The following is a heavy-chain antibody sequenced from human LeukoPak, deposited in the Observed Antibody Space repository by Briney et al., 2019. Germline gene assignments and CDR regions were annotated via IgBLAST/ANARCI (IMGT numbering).Heavy chain of an antibody. CDR1: GYTFTGYY. J-gene: IGHJ5*02. D-gene: IGHD5-12*01. V-gene: IGHV1-2*02. CDR2: VNPNSGGT. CDR3: ARDLAGLDIVATIIGGNWFDP. Sequence: GASVKVSCKASGYTFTGYYMHWVRQAPGQGLEWMGWVNPNSGGTNYAQKFQGRVTMTRDTSTSTVYMELSSLRSEDTAVYYCARDLAGLDIVATIIGGNWFDPWGQGTLVTVSS.